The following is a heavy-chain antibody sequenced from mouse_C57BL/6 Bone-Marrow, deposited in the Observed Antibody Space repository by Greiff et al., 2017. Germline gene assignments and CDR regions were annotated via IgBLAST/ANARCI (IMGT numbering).Heavy chain of an antibody. Sequence: EVQLQQSGPELVKPGASVKIPCKASGYTFTDYNMDWVKQSHGKSLEWIGDINPNNGGTIYNQKFKGKATLTVDKSSSTAYMELRSLTSEDTPVYYCARNKHYYGSRGDAMDYWGQGTSVTVSS. CDR2: INPNNGGT. CDR1: GYTFTDYN. J-gene: IGHJ4*01. D-gene: IGHD1-1*01. V-gene: IGHV1-18*01. CDR3: ARNKHYYGSRGDAMDY.